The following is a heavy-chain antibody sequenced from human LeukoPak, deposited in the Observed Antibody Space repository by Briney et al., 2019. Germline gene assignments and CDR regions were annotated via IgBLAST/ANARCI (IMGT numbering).Heavy chain of an antibody. CDR1: GFTFSSYS. CDR3: ARVSELRFLEWLPYYYYMDV. V-gene: IGHV3-21*01. D-gene: IGHD3-3*01. CDR2: ISSSSSSI. Sequence: PGGSLRLSCAASGFTFSSYSMNWVRQAPGKGLEWVSSISSSSSSIYYADSVKGRFTISRHNAKNSLYLQMNSLRAEDTAVYYCARVSELRFLEWLPYYYYMDVWGKGTTVTVSS. J-gene: IGHJ6*03.